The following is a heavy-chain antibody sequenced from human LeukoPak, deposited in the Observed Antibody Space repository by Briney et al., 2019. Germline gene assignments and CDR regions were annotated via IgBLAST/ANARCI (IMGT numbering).Heavy chain of an antibody. Sequence: SETLPLTCTVSGGSISSSSYYWGWIRQPPGKGLEWIGSIDYSGSTYYNPSLKSRVTMSVDTSKNQFSLKLSSVTAADTAVYYCARDQGDLEPTTSIAARPLYFDLWGRGTLVTVSS. CDR1: GGSISSSSYY. CDR2: IDYSGST. CDR3: ARDQGDLEPTTSIAARPLYFDL. D-gene: IGHD6-6*01. V-gene: IGHV4-39*07. J-gene: IGHJ2*01.